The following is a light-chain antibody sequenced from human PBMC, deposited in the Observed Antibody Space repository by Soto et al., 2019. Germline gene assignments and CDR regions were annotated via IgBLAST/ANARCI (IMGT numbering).Light chain of an antibody. CDR1: SSDVGGYNY. CDR2: EVN. J-gene: IGLJ1*01. Sequence: QSALTQPPSASGSPGQSVTISCTGTSSDVGGYNYVSWYQQHPGKVPKLIIYEVNKRPSGVPDRFSGSKSGNTASLTVSGIQAEDEADYYCTSYAGGNNVFGTGTKVTVL. CDR3: TSYAGGNNV. V-gene: IGLV2-8*01.